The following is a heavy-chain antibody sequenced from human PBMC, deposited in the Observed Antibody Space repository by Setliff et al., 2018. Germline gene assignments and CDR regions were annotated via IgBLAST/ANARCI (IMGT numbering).Heavy chain of an antibody. V-gene: IGHV1-18*01. CDR3: ARAPSVELVTIRTNSWFTY. CDR2: ISVYNGDT. CDR1: GYTFRNYA. Sequence: ASVKVSCKASGYTFRNYAFAWVRQAPGKGLAWVGWISVYNGDTNYAQKFQGRVTLTTDTSTSTAYMELRSLTSDDSAFYYCARAPSVELVTIRTNSWFTYWGQGTLVTVSS. D-gene: IGHD5-18*01. J-gene: IGHJ4*02.